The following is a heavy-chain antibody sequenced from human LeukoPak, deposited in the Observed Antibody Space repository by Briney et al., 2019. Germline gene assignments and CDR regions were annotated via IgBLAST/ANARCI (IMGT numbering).Heavy chain of an antibody. J-gene: IGHJ6*03. Sequence: ASVKVSCKVSGYTLTELSMHWVRQAPGKGLEWMGGFDPEDGETIYAQKFQGRVTMTEDTSTDTAYMELSSLRSEDTAVYYCATQPPGASGIYYFYIDVWGKGTTVTVSS. V-gene: IGHV1-24*01. CDR3: ATQPPGASGIYYFYIDV. CDR2: FDPEDGET. D-gene: IGHD1-14*01. CDR1: GYTLTELS.